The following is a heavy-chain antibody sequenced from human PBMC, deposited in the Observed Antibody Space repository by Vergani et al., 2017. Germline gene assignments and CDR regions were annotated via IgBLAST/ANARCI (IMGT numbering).Heavy chain of an antibody. CDR2: IFSNDEK. D-gene: IGHD3-3*01. J-gene: IGHJ6*03. V-gene: IGHV2-26*01. CDR3: ARLARYYDFWSGYWSYYYYYYMDV. CDR1: GFSLSNARMG. Sequence: QVTLKESGPVLVKPTETLTLTCTVSGFSLSNARMGVSWIRQPPGKALEWLAHIFSNDEKSYSTSLKSRLTISKDTSKRQVVLTMTNMDPVDTATYYCARLARYYDFWSGYWSYYYYYYMDVWGKGTTVTVSS.